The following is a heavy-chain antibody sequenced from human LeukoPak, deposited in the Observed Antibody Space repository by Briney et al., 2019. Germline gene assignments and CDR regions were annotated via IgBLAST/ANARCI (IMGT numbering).Heavy chain of an antibody. D-gene: IGHD4-17*01. CDR3: ARIMITVTTSDY. Sequence: GGSLRLSCAASGFTFSSYEMNWVRQAPGKGLEWLSYISSSGTTIKYADSVKGRFTISRDNAKNSLYLQVNSLRAEDTADYYCARIMITVTTSDYWGQGTLVTVSS. V-gene: IGHV3-48*03. J-gene: IGHJ4*02. CDR1: GFTFSSYE. CDR2: ISSSGTTI.